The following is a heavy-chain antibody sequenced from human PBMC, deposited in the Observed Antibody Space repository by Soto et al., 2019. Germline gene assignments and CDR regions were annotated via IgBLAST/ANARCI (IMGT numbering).Heavy chain of an antibody. D-gene: IGHD6-13*01. Sequence: QVQLVQSGAEVKKAGASVKVSCKASGYTFTSYGISWVRQAPGQGLEWMGWISAYNGNTNYAQKLQGRVTMTTDTSTSTAYMELRSLRSDDTAVYYCARVREGSSRYGDYYYYGMDVWRQGTTVTVSS. J-gene: IGHJ6*02. CDR1: GYTFTSYG. CDR2: ISAYNGNT. V-gene: IGHV1-18*01. CDR3: ARVREGSSRYGDYYYYGMDV.